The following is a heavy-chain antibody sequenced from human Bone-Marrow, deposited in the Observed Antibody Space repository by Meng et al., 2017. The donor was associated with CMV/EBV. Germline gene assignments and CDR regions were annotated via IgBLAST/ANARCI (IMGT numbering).Heavy chain of an antibody. D-gene: IGHD6-6*01. Sequence: GESLKISCAASGFTFSSYAMSWVRQAPGKGLEWVSAISGSGGSTYYADSVKGRFTISRDNSKNTLYLQMNSLRAEETAVYYCARHNAYSSSSAFDYWGQGTLVTVSS. CDR1: GFTFSSYA. V-gene: IGHV3-23*01. CDR3: ARHNAYSSSSAFDY. CDR2: ISGSGGST. J-gene: IGHJ4*02.